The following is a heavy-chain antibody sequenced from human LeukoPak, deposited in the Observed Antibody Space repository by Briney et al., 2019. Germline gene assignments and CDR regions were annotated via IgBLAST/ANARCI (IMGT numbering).Heavy chain of an antibody. CDR1: GGTFSTYA. CDR2: IIPILGTP. D-gene: IGHD6-13*01. CDR3: AGGSSWYGSAAYFDY. Sequence: GASVKVSCKASGGTFSTYAINWVRQAPGQGLEWMGGIIPILGTPNYAQRFQGRVTVIADESTSTAYMELRSLRSEDTAVYYCAGGSSWYGSAAYFDYWGQGTLVTVSS. V-gene: IGHV1-69*13. J-gene: IGHJ4*02.